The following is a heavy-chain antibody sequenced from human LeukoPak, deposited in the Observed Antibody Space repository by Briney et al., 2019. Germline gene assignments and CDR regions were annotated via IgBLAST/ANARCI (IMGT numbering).Heavy chain of an antibody. D-gene: IGHD3-10*01. Sequence: GRSQRLSCAASGFTFSSYALHWVRQAPGKGLEGVAVAAYDGSHKYYAESVKGRFTISRDNSKNTLYLQMNSLRPEDTAVYYCAREHYYGSGIYFYSYYYSMDVWGKGTTVTVSS. CDR2: AAYDGSHK. J-gene: IGHJ6*03. V-gene: IGHV3-30*04. CDR3: AREHYYGSGIYFYSYYYSMDV. CDR1: GFTFSSYA.